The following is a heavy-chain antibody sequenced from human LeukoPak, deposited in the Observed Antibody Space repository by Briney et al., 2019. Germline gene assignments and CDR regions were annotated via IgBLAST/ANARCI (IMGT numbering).Heavy chain of an antibody. CDR2: ISSSSSYI. CDR3: ARDIEDIVATGQVDY. Sequence: GGSLRLSCAASGFTFSSYSMNWVRQAPGKGLEWVSSISSSSSYIYYADSVKGRFTISRDNAKNSLYLQMNSLRAEDTAVYYCARDIEDIVATGQVDYWGQGTLVTASS. CDR1: GFTFSSYS. D-gene: IGHD5-12*01. J-gene: IGHJ4*02. V-gene: IGHV3-21*01.